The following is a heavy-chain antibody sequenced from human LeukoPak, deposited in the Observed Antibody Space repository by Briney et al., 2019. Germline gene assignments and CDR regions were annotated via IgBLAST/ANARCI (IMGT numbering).Heavy chain of an antibody. CDR1: GFSLDDYA. Sequence: GRSLRLSCVGSGFSLDDYAMHWVRQVPGKALEWVSSISWDSGSQAYADSVKGRFTISRDNAKNSLYLQMNSLRPEDTAFYYCIKDMGFDLLKDAFHIWGQGTLVTVSS. J-gene: IGHJ3*02. V-gene: IGHV3-9*01. D-gene: IGHD3-9*01. CDR2: ISWDSGSQ. CDR3: IKDMGFDLLKDAFHI.